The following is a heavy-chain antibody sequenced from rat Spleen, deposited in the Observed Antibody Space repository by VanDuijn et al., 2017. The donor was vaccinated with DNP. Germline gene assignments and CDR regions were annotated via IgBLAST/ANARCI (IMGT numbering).Heavy chain of an antibody. CDR2: ITYDGGST. CDR3: TRETGD. J-gene: IGHJ2*01. Sequence: EVQLVESGGGLVRPGRSLKLSYTASGFTFSDYNMAWVRQAPKKGLEWVATITYDGGSTYYRDSVKGRFTISRDNAKSTLYLQMNSLRSEDTATYYCTRETGDWGQGVMVTVSS. D-gene: IGHD5-1*01. CDR1: GFTFSDYN. V-gene: IGHV5S10*01.